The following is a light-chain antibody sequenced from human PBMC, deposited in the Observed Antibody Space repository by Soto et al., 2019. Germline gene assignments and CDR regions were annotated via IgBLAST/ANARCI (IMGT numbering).Light chain of an antibody. J-gene: IGKJ1*01. CDR2: DAS. CDR1: QSISSW. CDR3: QQYNSYSPWT. Sequence: DIQMTQSPSTLSASVGGRVTITCRASQSISSWLAWYQQKPGKAPKLLIDDASSLESGVPSRFSGSRSGTEFTLTISSLQPDDFATYYCQQYNSYSPWTFGQGTKVDIK. V-gene: IGKV1-5*01.